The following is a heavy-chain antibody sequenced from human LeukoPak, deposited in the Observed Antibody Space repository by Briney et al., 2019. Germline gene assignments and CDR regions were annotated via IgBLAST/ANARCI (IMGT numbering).Heavy chain of an antibody. CDR1: GFTFSGSA. D-gene: IGHD4-17*01. V-gene: IGHV3-73*01. CDR2: IRSKANSYAT. J-gene: IGHJ4*02. CDR3: TRPIYGERDFDY. Sequence: PGGSLRLSCAASGFTFSGSAMHWVRQASGKGLEWVGRIRSKANSYATAYAASVKGRFTISRDDSKNTAYLQMNSLKTEDTAVYYCTRPIYGERDFDYWGQGTLVTVSS.